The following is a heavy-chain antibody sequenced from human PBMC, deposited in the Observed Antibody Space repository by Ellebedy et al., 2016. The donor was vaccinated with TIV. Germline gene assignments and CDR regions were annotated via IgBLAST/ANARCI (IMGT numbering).Heavy chain of an antibody. CDR1: GYNFTTYP. V-gene: IGHV5-51*01. CDR3: ARRGLVGGWYDT. CDR2: IYRGDSDS. D-gene: IGHD4-23*01. Sequence: PGGSLRLSCKGSGYNFTTYPIARVRQLPGKGLEWMGIIYRGDSDSTYSPSFRGQVPISADKSITTAYLQWSSLQTSDTAIYYCARRGLVGGWYDTWGQGTLVTVSS. J-gene: IGHJ5*02.